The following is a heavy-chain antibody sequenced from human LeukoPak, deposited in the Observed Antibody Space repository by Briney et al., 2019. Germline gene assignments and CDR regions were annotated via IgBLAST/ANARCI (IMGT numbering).Heavy chain of an antibody. D-gene: IGHD3-10*01. Sequence: PSETLSLTCTVSGGSISSYYWSWIRQPPGKGLEWIGYIYYSGSTNYNPSLKSRLTISVDTSKNQFSLKLSSVTAADTAVYYCARLLPSGSHDSWGQGTLVTVSS. J-gene: IGHJ5*01. CDR2: IYYSGST. V-gene: IGHV4-59*08. CDR3: ARLLPSGSHDS. CDR1: GGSISSYY.